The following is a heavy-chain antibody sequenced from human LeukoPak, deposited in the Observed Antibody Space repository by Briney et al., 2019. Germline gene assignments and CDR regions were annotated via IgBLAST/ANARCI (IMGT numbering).Heavy chain of an antibody. CDR3: TATIPGYSSGWYPGYYFDY. Sequence: GGSLRLSCAASGFTFSNAWMSWVRQAPGKGLEWVGRIKSKTDGGTTDYAAPVKGRFTISRDDSKNTLYLQMNSLKTEDTAVYYCTATIPGYSSGWYPGYYFDYWGQGTLVTVSS. J-gene: IGHJ4*02. D-gene: IGHD6-19*01. V-gene: IGHV3-15*01. CDR2: IKSKTDGGTT. CDR1: GFTFSNAW.